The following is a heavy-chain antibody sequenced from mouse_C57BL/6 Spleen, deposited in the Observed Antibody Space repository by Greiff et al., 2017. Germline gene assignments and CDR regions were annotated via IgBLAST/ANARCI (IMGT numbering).Heavy chain of an antibody. D-gene: IGHD1-1*01. J-gene: IGHJ3*01. Sequence: EVKLVESGPELVKPGASVKMSCKASGYTFTDYNMHWVKQSHGKSLEWIGYINPNNGGTSYNQKFKGKATLTVNKSSSTAYMELRSLTSEDSAVYYCARGDYYGSSFPFAYWGQGTLVTVSA. V-gene: IGHV1-22*01. CDR2: INPNNGGT. CDR1: GYTFTDYN. CDR3: ARGDYYGSSFPFAY.